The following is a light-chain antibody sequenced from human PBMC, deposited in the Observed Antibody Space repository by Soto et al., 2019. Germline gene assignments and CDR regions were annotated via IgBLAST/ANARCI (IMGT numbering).Light chain of an antibody. CDR1: QSVLYSSDIKNY. CDR3: QQYYSTPVT. J-gene: IGKJ1*01. V-gene: IGKV4-1*01. Sequence: DIVMTQSPDSLAVSLDERATINCKSSQSVLYSSDIKNYLAWYQQKPGHPPKLLIYWASTRESGVPDRFSGSGSETDFTLTISSLQAEDVAVYYCQQYYSTPVTFGQGTKVEIK. CDR2: WAS.